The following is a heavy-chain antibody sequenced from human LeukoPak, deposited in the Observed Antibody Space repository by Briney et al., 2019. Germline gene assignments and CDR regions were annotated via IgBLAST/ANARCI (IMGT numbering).Heavy chain of an antibody. D-gene: IGHD2-2*01. Sequence: SETLSLTCTVSGGSISSYYWSWIRQPPGKGLEWIGYIYYSGSTNYNPSLKSRVTISVDTSKNQFSLKLSSVTAADTAVYYCARLKSSRDPIVVVPAAIGPRRDYYYYYGMDVWGQGTTVTVSS. J-gene: IGHJ6*02. V-gene: IGHV4-59*08. CDR1: GGSISSYY. CDR3: ARLKSSRDPIVVVPAAIGPRRDYYYYYGMDV. CDR2: IYYSGST.